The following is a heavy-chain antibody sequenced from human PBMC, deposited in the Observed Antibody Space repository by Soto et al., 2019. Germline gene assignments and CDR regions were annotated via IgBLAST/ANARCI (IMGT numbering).Heavy chain of an antibody. CDR3: ARLPKGSLVTA. V-gene: IGHV3-48*02. CDR2: ISSSSDKT. CDR1: GFSFIDYS. Sequence: LVESGGALVYPGGSLRLSCIASGFSFIDYSMNWVRQAPGKGLQWVSYISSSSDKTYYADSVKGRFTVSRDNAKNALFLEMNSLRDDDTATYYCARLPKGSLVTAWGQGTRVTVSS. J-gene: IGHJ4*02. D-gene: IGHD2-21*02.